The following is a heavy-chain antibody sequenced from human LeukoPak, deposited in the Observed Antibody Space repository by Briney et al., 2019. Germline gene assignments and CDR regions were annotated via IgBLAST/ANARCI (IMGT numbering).Heavy chain of an antibody. D-gene: IGHD5-18*01. CDR3: ASGYSYGSGYFDY. J-gene: IGHJ4*02. Sequence: GGSLRPSCAASGFTFSSYGMHWVRQAPGKGLEWVAVISYDGSNKYYADSVKGRFTISRDNSKNTLYLQMNSLRAEDTAVYYCASGYSYGSGYFDYWGQGTLVTVSS. CDR1: GFTFSSYG. V-gene: IGHV3-30*03. CDR2: ISYDGSNK.